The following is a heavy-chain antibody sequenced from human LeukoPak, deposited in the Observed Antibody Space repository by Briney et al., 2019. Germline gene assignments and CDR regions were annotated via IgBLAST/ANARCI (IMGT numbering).Heavy chain of an antibody. CDR3: AKRGQWLGPLDY. CDR2: TSYDGSNK. V-gene: IGHV3-30*18. Sequence: GGSLRLSCAASGFTFSSYGMHWVRQAPGKGLEWVAVTSYDGSNKYYADSVKGRFTISRDNSKNTLYLQMNSLRAEDTAVYYCAKRGQWLGPLDYWGQGTLVTVSS. J-gene: IGHJ4*02. CDR1: GFTFSSYG. D-gene: IGHD6-19*01.